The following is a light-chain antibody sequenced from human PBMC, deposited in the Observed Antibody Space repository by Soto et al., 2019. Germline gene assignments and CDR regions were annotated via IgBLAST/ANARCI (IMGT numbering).Light chain of an antibody. V-gene: IGKV4-1*01. CDR2: AAS. J-gene: IGKJ5*01. Sequence: DIVMTQSPDSLAVSVGERATINCKSGQSVLYSSNNKNYLAWYQQKPGKAPKPLIYAASSLPSGVPSRFSGSGSGTDFTLTISSLQPEDFATYYCQQSYSTPFTFGQGTRLEI. CDR1: QSVLYSSNNKNY. CDR3: QQSYSTPFT.